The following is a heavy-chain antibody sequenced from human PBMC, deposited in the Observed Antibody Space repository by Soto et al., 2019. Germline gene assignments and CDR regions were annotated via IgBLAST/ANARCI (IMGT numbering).Heavy chain of an antibody. CDR2: IYDRGNT. Sequence: SETLSLTCSVSGGSISYYYWSWIRQPPGKGLEWIGFIYDRGNTNYNPSLKSRVTISVDTSKNQFSLKLSSVTAADTAVYYCARSYYDTSGYPNWFDPWGQGTLVTVSS. D-gene: IGHD3-22*01. CDR3: ARSYYDTSGYPNWFDP. J-gene: IGHJ5*02. CDR1: GGSISYYY. V-gene: IGHV4-59*08.